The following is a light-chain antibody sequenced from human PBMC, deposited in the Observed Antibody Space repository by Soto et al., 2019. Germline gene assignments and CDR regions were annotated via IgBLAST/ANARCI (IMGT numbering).Light chain of an antibody. CDR1: SSNIGAGYD. V-gene: IGLV1-40*01. Sequence: QSVLTQPPSVSGAPGQRVTISCTGSSSNIGAGYDVHWYQQLPGTAPKLLIYGNSHRPSGVPDRFSGSKSGTSASLAITGLQAEDEADYYCQSYDSSLSGSVFGGGTQLTVL. CDR3: QSYDSSLSGSV. J-gene: IGLJ3*02. CDR2: GNS.